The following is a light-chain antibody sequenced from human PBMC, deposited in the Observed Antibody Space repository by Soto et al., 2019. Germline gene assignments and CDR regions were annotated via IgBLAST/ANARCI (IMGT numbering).Light chain of an antibody. CDR3: QRYNNWLLT. V-gene: IGKV3-20*01. J-gene: IGKJ4*01. CDR2: RAS. Sequence: EIVLTQSPGTLSLSPGERATLSCRASQSVSSDYLAWYQQKPGQTPKVLIYRASSRATGIPDRFSGSGSGTDFTLTISRLEPEDFAVYYCQRYNNWLLTFGGGTKVESK. CDR1: QSVSSDY.